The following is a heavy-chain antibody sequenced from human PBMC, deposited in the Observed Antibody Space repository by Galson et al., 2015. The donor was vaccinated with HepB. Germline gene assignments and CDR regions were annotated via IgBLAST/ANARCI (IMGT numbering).Heavy chain of an antibody. V-gene: IGHV1-69*06. CDR3: ATGNTGALDI. J-gene: IGHJ3*02. CDR1: GGTFSSYA. CDR2: IIPIFGTA. D-gene: IGHD2/OR15-2a*01. Sequence: SVKVSCKASGGTFSSYAISWVRQAPGQGLEWMGGIIPIFGTANYAQKFQGRVTMTEDTSTDTAYMELSSLRSEDTAVYYCATGNTGALDIWGQGTMVTVSS.